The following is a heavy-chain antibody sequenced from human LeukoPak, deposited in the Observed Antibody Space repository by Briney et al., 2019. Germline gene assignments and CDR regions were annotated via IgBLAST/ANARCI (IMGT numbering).Heavy chain of an antibody. CDR2: INGDGNST. D-gene: IGHD3-10*01. V-gene: IGHV3-74*01. Sequence: GGSLRLSCGASGLTFSNDWMHWVRQAPGKGLVWISGINGDGNSTTYADFVKGRFIISRDNAESTLFLQMSSLSDDDTAVYYCTRDFPSGYWGRGTLVTVSS. J-gene: IGHJ4*02. CDR3: TRDFPSGY. CDR1: GLTFSNDW.